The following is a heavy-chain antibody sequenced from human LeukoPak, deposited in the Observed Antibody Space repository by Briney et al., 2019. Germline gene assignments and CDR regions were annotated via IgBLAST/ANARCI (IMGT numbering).Heavy chain of an antibody. V-gene: IGHV4-4*07. CDR1: GGSIGSYY. CDR2: IYTSGST. J-gene: IGHJ6*03. D-gene: IGHD2-2*01. Sequence: SETLSLTCTVSGGSIGSYYWSWIRQPAGKGLEWIGRIYTSGSTNYNPSLKSRVTMSVDTSKNQFSLKLSSVTAADTAVYYCARSLDIVVVPESYYYYYMDVWGKGTTVTVSS. CDR3: ARSLDIVVVPESYYYYYMDV.